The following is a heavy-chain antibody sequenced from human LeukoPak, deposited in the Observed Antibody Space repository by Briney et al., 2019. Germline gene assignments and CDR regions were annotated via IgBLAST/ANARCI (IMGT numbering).Heavy chain of an antibody. D-gene: IGHD1-1*01. CDR2: INPNSGGT. CDR3: ARVYNWDVGRDFDY. V-gene: IGHV1-2*02. J-gene: IGHJ4*02. Sequence: ASVKVSCKASGYTFTGYYMHWVRQAPGQGLEWMGWINPNSGGTNYAQKFQGRVTMTRDTSIRTAYMELSRLRPDDTAVYYCARVYNWDVGRDFDYWGQGTLVPVSS. CDR1: GYTFTGYY.